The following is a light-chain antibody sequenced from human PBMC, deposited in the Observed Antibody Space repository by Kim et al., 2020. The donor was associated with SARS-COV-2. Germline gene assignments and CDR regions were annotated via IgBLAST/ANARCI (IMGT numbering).Light chain of an antibody. CDR2: EVS. Sequence: QSGPIHCTGTSSDVWSYNLVSWYQQHPGKATKLMFYEVSKRPSGVSNRFSGSKSGNTASLTISGLQAEDEADYYCCSYAGSSTSVVFGGGTQLTVL. J-gene: IGLJ2*01. CDR1: SSDVWSYNL. V-gene: IGLV2-23*02. CDR3: CSYAGSSTSVV.